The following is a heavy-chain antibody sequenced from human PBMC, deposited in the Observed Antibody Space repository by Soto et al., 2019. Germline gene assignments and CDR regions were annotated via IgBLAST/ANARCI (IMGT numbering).Heavy chain of an antibody. V-gene: IGHV1-3*01. D-gene: IGHD6-6*01. CDR3: AREYSSSSGRSFDY. CDR1: GYTFTSYA. Sequence: QVQLVQSGAEVKKPGASVKVSCKASGYTFTSYAIHWVRQAPGQRLEWMGWINAGNGNTKYSQKFQGRVTITTDTSVSTAYMELSSLRSEDTAVYYCAREYSSSSGRSFDYWGQGTLVTVSS. J-gene: IGHJ4*02. CDR2: INAGNGNT.